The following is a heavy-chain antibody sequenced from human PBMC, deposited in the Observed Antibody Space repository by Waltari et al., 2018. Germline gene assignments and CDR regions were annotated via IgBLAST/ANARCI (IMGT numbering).Heavy chain of an antibody. CDR2: IKEDGSEE. CDR1: GFIFNNYW. CDR3: ARLRPGNYLDN. D-gene: IGHD3-16*01. J-gene: IGHJ4*02. Sequence: EVQLVESGGGLVQPGGSLRLSCAASGFIFNNYWMSWVRQAPGKGLEWVASIKEDGSEEYYVDSVKGRSTISRDNAKNSLHLQMNSLRAEDTAVYYCARLRPGNYLDNWGQGTLVTVSS. V-gene: IGHV3-7*01.